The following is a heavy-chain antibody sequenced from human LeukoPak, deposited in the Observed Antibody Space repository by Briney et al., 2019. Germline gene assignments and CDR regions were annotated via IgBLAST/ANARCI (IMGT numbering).Heavy chain of an antibody. CDR3: ARVPLDIVVVPAAMAGDY. CDR1: GGSFSGYY. Sequence: SETLSLTCAVYGGSFSGYYWSWIRQPLGKGLEWIGEINHSGSTNYNPSLKSRVTISVDTSKNQFSLKQSSVTAADTAVYYCARVPLDIVVVPAAMAGDYWGQGTLVTVSS. V-gene: IGHV4-34*01. CDR2: INHSGST. J-gene: IGHJ4*02. D-gene: IGHD2-2*01.